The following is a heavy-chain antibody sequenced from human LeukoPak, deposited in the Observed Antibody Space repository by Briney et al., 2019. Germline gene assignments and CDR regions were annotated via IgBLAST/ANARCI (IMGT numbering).Heavy chain of an antibody. D-gene: IGHD1-20*01. Sequence: ASVKVSCKTSGFTFTTYTMHWVRQAPEQRLEWMGWINAGNGNTKYSQKFQGRVTITRDTSASTAYMELSSLRSEDTAVYYCARDLDNWNDYYYYGMDVWGQGTTVTVSS. CDR2: INAGNGNT. J-gene: IGHJ6*02. V-gene: IGHV1-3*01. CDR3: ARDLDNWNDYYYYGMDV. CDR1: GFTFTTYT.